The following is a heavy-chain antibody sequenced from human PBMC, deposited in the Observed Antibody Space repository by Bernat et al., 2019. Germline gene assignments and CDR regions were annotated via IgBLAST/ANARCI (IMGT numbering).Heavy chain of an antibody. Sequence: QVTLRESGPALVKPTQTLTLTCTFSGFSLSTSGMCVSWIRQPPGKALEWLTRIDWDDDKFYSTSLKTRLTISKDTSKNQVVLTMTNMDPVDTATYYCARTVIAVAGKGATPLGMDVWGQGTTVTVSS. CDR3: ARTVIAVAGKGATPLGMDV. V-gene: IGHV2-70*17. J-gene: IGHJ6*02. CDR2: IDWDDDK. CDR1: GFSLSTSGMC. D-gene: IGHD6-19*01.